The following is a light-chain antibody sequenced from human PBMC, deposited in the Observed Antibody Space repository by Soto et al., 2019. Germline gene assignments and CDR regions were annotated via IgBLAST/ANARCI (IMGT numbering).Light chain of an antibody. CDR1: QDIRID. CDR3: LQDHNYPRT. V-gene: IGKV1-6*01. J-gene: IGKJ1*01. Sequence: AIQMTQSPSSLSASVGDRVTITCRASQDIRIDLGWYQQRPGKAPNLLIAAASSLQSGVPSRFSGSGSGTDFTLNISSLQNEDFATYYCLQDHNYPRTFGQGTKVKI. CDR2: AAS.